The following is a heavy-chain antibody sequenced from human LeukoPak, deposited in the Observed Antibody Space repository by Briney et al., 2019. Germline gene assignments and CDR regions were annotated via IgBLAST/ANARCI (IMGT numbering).Heavy chain of an antibody. V-gene: IGHV3-23*01. J-gene: IGHJ3*02. CDR3: AKGHGYSSSWNPSAFDI. CDR2: ISGSGGST. Sequence: GGSLRLSCAASGFTFSSYAMSWVRQAPGKGLEWVSAISGSGGSTYYADSVKGRFTISRDNSKNTLYLQMNSLRAEDTAVYYCAKGHGYSSSWNPSAFDIWGQGTMVTVSS. CDR1: GFTFSSYA. D-gene: IGHD6-13*01.